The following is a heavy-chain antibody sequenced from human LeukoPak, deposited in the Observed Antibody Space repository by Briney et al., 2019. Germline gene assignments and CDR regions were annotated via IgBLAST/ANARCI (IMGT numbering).Heavy chain of an antibody. V-gene: IGHV1-18*01. J-gene: IGHJ4*02. CDR2: ISAYNGNR. CDR3: ARAPPMTSMTTVGAEFDY. Sequence: ASVKVSCKASGYTFSTYGISWVRQVPGQGLEWMGWISAYNGNRKYAQNFQDRLTMSTDTSTSTADMELRTLTSDGTAIYYCARAPPMTSMTTVGAEFDYWGRGTLVTVSS. CDR1: GYTFSTYG. D-gene: IGHD4-11*01.